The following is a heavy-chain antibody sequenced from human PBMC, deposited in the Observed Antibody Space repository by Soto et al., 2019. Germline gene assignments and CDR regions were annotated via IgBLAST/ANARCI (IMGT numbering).Heavy chain of an antibody. V-gene: IGHV1-69*13. D-gene: IGHD3-22*01. CDR3: ASYDSSGYYYSG. CDR1: GGTFSSYS. Sequence: ASVKVSCKASGGTFSSYSMSWVRHAPGQGREWMGGIIPIFGRANDEQKFQGRVTITADESTSTAYMELSSLRSEDTAVYYCASYDSSGYYYSGWGQGTPVTFYS. J-gene: IGHJ4*02. CDR2: IIPIFGRA.